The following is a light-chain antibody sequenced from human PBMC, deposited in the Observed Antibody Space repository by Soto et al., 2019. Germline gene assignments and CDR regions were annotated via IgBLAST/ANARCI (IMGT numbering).Light chain of an antibody. V-gene: IGKV3-15*01. Sequence: EIAITQSPAHLSVSPGEIATLSCRARQSISSNLAWYQQKHGQCPMLLIYGASTRATGIPARFSGSGSVTESTLPITSLQSQDFAVYDYPQYNKWPPDTVGQEPKLDIK. CDR3: PQYNKWPPDT. CDR1: QSISSN. CDR2: GAS. J-gene: IGKJ2*01.